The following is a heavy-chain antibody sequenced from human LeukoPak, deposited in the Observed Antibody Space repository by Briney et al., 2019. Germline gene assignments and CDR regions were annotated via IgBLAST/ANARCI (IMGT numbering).Heavy chain of an antibody. CDR2: ISYDGSNK. CDR1: GXTFSSYG. D-gene: IGHD3-10*01. Sequence: GRSLRLSCAASGXTFSSYGMHWVRQAPGKGLEWVAVISYDGSNKYYADSVKGRFTISRDNSKNTLYLQMNSLRAEDTAVYSCARASGPFDYWGQGTLVTVSS. CDR3: ARASGPFDY. J-gene: IGHJ4*02. V-gene: IGHV3-30*03.